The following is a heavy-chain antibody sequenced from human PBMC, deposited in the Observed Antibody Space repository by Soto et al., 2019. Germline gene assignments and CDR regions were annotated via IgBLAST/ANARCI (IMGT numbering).Heavy chain of an antibody. CDR2: ISAYNGNT. CDR3: ARDAIYDILTGYSQRFYYYYYGMNV. V-gene: IGHV1-18*01. Sequence: QVQLVQSGAEVKKPGASVKVSCKASGYTFTSYGISWVRQAPGQGLEWMGWISAYNGNTNYAQKLQGRVTMTTDTSTSTAYMELRSLRSDDTAVYYCARDAIYDILTGYSQRFYYYYYGMNVWGQGTTVTVSS. D-gene: IGHD3-9*01. CDR1: GYTFTSYG. J-gene: IGHJ6*02.